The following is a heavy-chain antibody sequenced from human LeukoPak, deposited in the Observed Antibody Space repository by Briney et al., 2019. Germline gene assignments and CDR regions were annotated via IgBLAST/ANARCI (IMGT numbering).Heavy chain of an antibody. CDR1: GFTFSSYW. J-gene: IGHJ6*02. V-gene: IGHV3-7*01. CDR3: AKYCGGDCYGMDV. CDR2: IKQDGSEK. Sequence: GGSLRLSCAASGFTFSSYWMSWVRQAPGKGLEWVANIKQDGSEKDYVDSVKGRFTISRDNAKNSVYLQMNSLRAEDTAVYYCAKYCGGDCYGMDVWGQGTTVTVSS. D-gene: IGHD2-21*01.